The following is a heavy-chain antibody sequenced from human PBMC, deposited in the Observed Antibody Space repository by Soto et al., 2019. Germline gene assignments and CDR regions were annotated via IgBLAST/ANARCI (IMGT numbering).Heavy chain of an antibody. J-gene: IGHJ4*02. D-gene: IGHD3-16*01. CDR1: GFTFSTYY. CDR3: ARLIGGVTTYDY. Sequence: EVQLVESGGGLVQPGGSLRLSCAASGFTFSTYYMSWVRQAPGKGLQWVATTNQDETERYYVDSVKGRFTISRDTAQNLLSLQLNSLRGDDTAVYFCARLIGGVTTYDYWGLGTLVTVSS. CDR2: TNQDETER. V-gene: IGHV3-7*01.